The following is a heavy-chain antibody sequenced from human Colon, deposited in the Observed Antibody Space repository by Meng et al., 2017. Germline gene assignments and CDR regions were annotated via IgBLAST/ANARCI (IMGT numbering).Heavy chain of an antibody. J-gene: IGHJ4*02. CDR2: INSDETNT. CDR1: DFTFSNYW. CDR3: ARGPDILTGSFSSYFDY. D-gene: IGHD3-9*01. Sequence: GGSLRLSCAVSDFTFSNYWMHWVRQAPGKGLVWVAGINSDETNTNYADSVKGRFTISRDNAKNTLYLQMNSRRAEDAAVYYCARGPDILTGSFSSYFDYWGQGTLVTVSS. V-gene: IGHV3-74*01.